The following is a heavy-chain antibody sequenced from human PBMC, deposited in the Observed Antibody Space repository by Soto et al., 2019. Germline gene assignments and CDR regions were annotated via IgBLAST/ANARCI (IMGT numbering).Heavy chain of an antibody. Sequence: EVQLVESGGGLVQPGGSLRLSCAASGFTVSSNFMTWVRQAPGKGLEWVSVIHSGGSTYYADSLKGRFTISRDNSKNMLDLQINSMRAEDPAVYYCAILPAPDWRYSGQGTLVTGSS. J-gene: IGHJ4*02. V-gene: IGHV3-66*01. CDR1: GFTVSSNF. D-gene: IGHD2-15*01. CDR3: AILPAPDWRY. CDR2: IHSGGST.